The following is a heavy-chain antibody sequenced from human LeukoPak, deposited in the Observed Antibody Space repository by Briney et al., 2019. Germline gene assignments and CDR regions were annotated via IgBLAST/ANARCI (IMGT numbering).Heavy chain of an antibody. CDR3: AKVQIGRSYGSPFDY. CDR2: ISGSGGST. V-gene: IGHV3-23*01. CDR1: GFTFSSYA. J-gene: IGHJ4*02. Sequence: PGGSLRLSCAASGFTFSSYAMSWVRQAPGKGLEWVSAISGSGGSTYYADSVKGRFTISRDNSKNTLYLQMNSLRAEDMAVYYCAKVQIGRSYGSPFDYWGQGTLVTVSS. D-gene: IGHD5-18*01.